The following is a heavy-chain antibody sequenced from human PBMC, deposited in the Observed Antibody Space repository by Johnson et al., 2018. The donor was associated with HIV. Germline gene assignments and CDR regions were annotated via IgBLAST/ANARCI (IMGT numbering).Heavy chain of an antibody. CDR3: AREMAATNAWALDI. CDR1: GFTFSSYG. D-gene: IGHD5-24*01. J-gene: IGHJ3*02. Sequence: VQLVESGGGVVQPGRSLRLSCAASGFTFSSYGMHWVRQAPGKGLEWVAVISYDGSNKYYADSMKGRFTISRDNSKNTLYLQMNSLRAEDTAVYYCAREMAATNAWALDIWGQGTMVTVSS. CDR2: ISYDGSNK. V-gene: IGHV3-30*03.